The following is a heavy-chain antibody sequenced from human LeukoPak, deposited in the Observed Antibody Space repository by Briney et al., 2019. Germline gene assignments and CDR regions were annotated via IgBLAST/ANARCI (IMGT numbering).Heavy chain of an antibody. J-gene: IGHJ5*02. CDR2: ISGSGGRT. CDR1: GFTFNSYN. V-gene: IGHV3-23*01. D-gene: IGHD1-26*01. Sequence: TGGSLRLSCVASGFTFNSYNTNWVRQAPGKGLEWVATISGSGGRTFHADSVKGRFTISRDNSMNTLFLQMNSLRVDDTAVYYCARDLLPLGGTLGNWFDPWGQGTLVTVSS. CDR3: ARDLLPLGGTLGNWFDP.